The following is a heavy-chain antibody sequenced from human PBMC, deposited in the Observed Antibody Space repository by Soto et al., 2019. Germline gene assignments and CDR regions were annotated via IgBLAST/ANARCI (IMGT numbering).Heavy chain of an antibody. CDR2: ISGSGGST. Sequence: GGSLRLSCAASGFTFSSYAMSWVRQAPGKGLEWVSAISGSGGSTYYADSVKGRFTISIDNPKNTLYLKMNSLRAEDTAVYYCAKACRYYYDSSGHPDYWGRGTLVTVSS. CDR3: AKACRYYYDSSGHPDY. V-gene: IGHV3-23*01. CDR1: GFTFSSYA. D-gene: IGHD3-22*01. J-gene: IGHJ4*02.